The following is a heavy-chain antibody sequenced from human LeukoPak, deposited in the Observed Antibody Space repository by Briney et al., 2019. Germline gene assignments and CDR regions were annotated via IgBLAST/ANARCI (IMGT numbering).Heavy chain of an antibody. CDR3: AENLGIAAAGY. CDR2: IIPIFGTT. Sequence: GASVKVSCKASGGTFSSYASSWVRQAPGQGLEWMGGIIPIFGTTDYAQKFQGRVTITTDESTSTAYMELSSLRSEDTAVYYCAENLGIAAAGYWGQGTLVTVSS. V-gene: IGHV1-69*05. CDR1: GGTFSSYA. D-gene: IGHD6-13*01. J-gene: IGHJ4*02.